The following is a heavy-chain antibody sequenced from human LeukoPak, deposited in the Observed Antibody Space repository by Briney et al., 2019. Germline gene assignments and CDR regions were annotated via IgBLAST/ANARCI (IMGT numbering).Heavy chain of an antibody. J-gene: IGHJ4*02. D-gene: IGHD6-13*01. CDR1: GYSFTSYW. CDR3: ARLRAAAGTQFFDY. V-gene: IGHV5-51*01. CDR2: IYPGDSDT. Sequence: HRESLKISCKGSGYSFTSYWIGWVRQMPGKGLEWMGIIYPGDSDTRYSPSFQGQVTISADKSISTAYLQWSSLKASDTAMYYCARLRAAAGTQFFDYWGQGTLVTVSS.